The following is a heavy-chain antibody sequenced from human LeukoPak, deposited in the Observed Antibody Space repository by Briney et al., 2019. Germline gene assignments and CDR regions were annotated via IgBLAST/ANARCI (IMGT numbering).Heavy chain of an antibody. CDR2: ISYDGSNK. CDR3: AKEGHDSSLDY. Sequence: AGRSLLLSCAASGFTFSSYGMHWGRQAPGKGLEWVAVISYDGSNKYYADSVKGRFTISRDNSKNTLYLQMNSLRAEDTAVYYCAKEGHDSSLDYWGQGTLVTVSS. V-gene: IGHV3-30*18. D-gene: IGHD6-13*01. J-gene: IGHJ4*02. CDR1: GFTFSSYG.